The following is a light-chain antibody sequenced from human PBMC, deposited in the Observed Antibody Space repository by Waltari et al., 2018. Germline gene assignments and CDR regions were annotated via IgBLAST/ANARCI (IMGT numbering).Light chain of an antibody. Sequence: IVMTQSPDSLAVSLGERATINCKSSQTVLYSSNNKNYLAWYQQKPRQPPKLLIYWASTRESGVPDRFSGSGSGTDFTLTISSLQAEDVAVYYCQQYYVFPRTFGPGTKVTIK. CDR1: QTVLYSSNNKNY. V-gene: IGKV4-1*01. CDR2: WAS. J-gene: IGKJ1*01. CDR3: QQYYVFPRT.